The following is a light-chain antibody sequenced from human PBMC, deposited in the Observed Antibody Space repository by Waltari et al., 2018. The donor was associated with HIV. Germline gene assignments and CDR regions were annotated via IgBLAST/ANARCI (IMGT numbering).Light chain of an antibody. CDR2: QDS. CDR1: KLGDKY. CDR3: QAWDSSTALYV. J-gene: IGLJ1*01. V-gene: IGLV3-1*01. Sequence: SYELTQPHSVSVSPGQTASITCSGAKLGDKYACWYQQKPGQSPVLVIYQDSKRPSGIPERFAGSNSGNTVTLTISGTQAMDEADYYCQAWDSSTALYVFGTGTKVTVL.